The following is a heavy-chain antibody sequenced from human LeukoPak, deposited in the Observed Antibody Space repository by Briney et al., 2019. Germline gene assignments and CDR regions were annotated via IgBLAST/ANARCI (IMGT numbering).Heavy chain of an antibody. D-gene: IGHD1-26*01. CDR3: AKAEWELLGY. Sequence: GGSLRPSFAPSGFTFSSFAMSGARQAPGRGLGWVSAISGSGGSTYYADSVKGRFTISRDNSKNTLYLQMNSLRAEDTAVYYCAKAEWELLGYWGQGTLVTVSS. CDR1: GFTFSSFA. V-gene: IGHV3-23*01. J-gene: IGHJ4*02. CDR2: ISGSGGST.